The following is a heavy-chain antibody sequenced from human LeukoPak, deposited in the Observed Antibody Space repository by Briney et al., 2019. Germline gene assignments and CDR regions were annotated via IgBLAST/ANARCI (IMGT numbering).Heavy chain of an antibody. Sequence: GSRTLSCAASGFSFSSYAATWVRQAPGKGLEWVSGITGTGATTFYADSAKGRYTISRDNSKNTLYLKMNSLRAEDTAVYYCAKGRKNTFPTLDVYWGKGLTVTSSS. V-gene: IGHV3-23*01. J-gene: IGHJ6*04. CDR1: GFSFSSYA. CDR2: ITGTGATT. D-gene: IGHD2/OR15-2a*01. CDR3: AKGRKNTFPTLDVY.